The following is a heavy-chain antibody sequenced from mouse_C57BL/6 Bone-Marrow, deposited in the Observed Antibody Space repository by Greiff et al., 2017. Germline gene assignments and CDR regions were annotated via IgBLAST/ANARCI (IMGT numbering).Heavy chain of an antibody. D-gene: IGHD1-1*01. Sequence: QVQLQQSGAELARPGASVKLSCKASGYTFTSYGISWVKQRTGQGLEWIGEIYTRSGNTYYNEKFKGEATLTADKSSSTAYMELRSLTSEDSAVYFCARDPITTVVSDYWGQGTTLTVSS. CDR2: IYTRSGNT. CDR1: GYTFTSYG. CDR3: ARDPITTVVSDY. J-gene: IGHJ2*01. V-gene: IGHV1-81*01.